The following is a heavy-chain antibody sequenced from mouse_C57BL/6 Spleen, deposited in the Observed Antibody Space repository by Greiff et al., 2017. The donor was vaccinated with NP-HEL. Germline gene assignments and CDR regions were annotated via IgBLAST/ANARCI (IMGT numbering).Heavy chain of an antibody. CDR1: GYTFTDYY. D-gene: IGHD1-1*01. CDR3: ASRSNYAMDY. V-gene: IGHV1-76*01. J-gene: IGHJ4*01. Sequence: VQLQESGAELVRPGASVKLSCKASGYTFTDYYINWVKQRPGQGLEWIARIYPGSGNTYYNEKFKGKATLTAEKSSSTAYMQLSSLTSEDSAVYFCASRSNYAMDYWGQGTSVTVSS. CDR2: IYPGSGNT.